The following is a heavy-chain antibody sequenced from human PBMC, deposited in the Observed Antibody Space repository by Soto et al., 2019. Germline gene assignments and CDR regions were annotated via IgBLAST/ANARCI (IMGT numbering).Heavy chain of an antibody. J-gene: IGHJ4*02. V-gene: IGHV3-53*01. D-gene: IGHD2-21*02. CDR1: GFTVSSNY. CDR3: ARGGGDGFWGYYFDY. Sequence: GGSLRLSCAASGFTVSSNYMSWVRQAPGKGLEWVSVIYSGGSTYYADSVKGRFTISRDNSKNTLYLQMNSLRAEDTAVYYCARGGGDGFWGYYFDYWGQGTLVTVSS. CDR2: IYSGGST.